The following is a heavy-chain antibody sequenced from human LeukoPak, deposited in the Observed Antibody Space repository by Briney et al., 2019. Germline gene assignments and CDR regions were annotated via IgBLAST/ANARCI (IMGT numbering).Heavy chain of an antibody. CDR3: ARGYSSSWYAGY. CDR1: GFTFSSYA. J-gene: IGHJ4*02. CDR2: ISYDGSKK. D-gene: IGHD6-13*01. V-gene: IGHV3-30-3*01. Sequence: GGSLRLSCAASGFTFSSYAIHWVRQAPGRGLEWVAIISYDGSKKYYGDSVRGRFTISRDNSENTLYLQMSGLRAEDTAVYYCARGYSSSWYAGYWGQGTLVTVSS.